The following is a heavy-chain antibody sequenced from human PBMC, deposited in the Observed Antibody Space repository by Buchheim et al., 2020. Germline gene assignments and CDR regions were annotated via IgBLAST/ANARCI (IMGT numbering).Heavy chain of an antibody. CDR1: GGTFSSYA. J-gene: IGHJ6*02. CDR2: IIPILGIA. V-gene: IGHV1-69*04. D-gene: IGHD2-2*01. CDR3: ARVEFGYCSSTSCYVPSGMDV. Sequence: QVQLVQSGAEVKKPGSSVKVSCKASGGTFSSYAISWVRQAPGQGLEWMGRIIPILGIANYAQKFQGRVTITAENSTSTAYMALSSLRSEDTAVYYCARVEFGYCSSTSCYVPSGMDVWGQGTT.